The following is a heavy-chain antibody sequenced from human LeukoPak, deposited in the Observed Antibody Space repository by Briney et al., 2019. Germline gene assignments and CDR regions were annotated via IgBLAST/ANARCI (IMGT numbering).Heavy chain of an antibody. J-gene: IGHJ5*02. CDR2: INHSGST. Sequence: SETLSLTCAVYGGSFSGYYWSWIRQPPGKGQEWIGEINHSGSTNSNPSLKSRVTLSVDTSKNQFSLKLCSVTAADTAVYYCARHRRGGYIEYSRSRSNWSAPGGQGTLVTVSS. CDR3: ARHRRGGYIEYSRSRSNWSAP. D-gene: IGHD6-6*01. V-gene: IGHV4-34*01. CDR1: GGSFSGYY.